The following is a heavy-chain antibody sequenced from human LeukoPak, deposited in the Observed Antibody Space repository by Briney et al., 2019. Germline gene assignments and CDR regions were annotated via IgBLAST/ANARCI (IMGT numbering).Heavy chain of an antibody. J-gene: IGHJ3*02. CDR3: ARWGGCSSTSCYTEPGDI. CDR1: GFTFSSYS. D-gene: IGHD2-2*02. Sequence: GGSLRLSRAASGFTFSSYSMNWVRQAPGEGLEWVSSISSSSSYIYYADSVKGRFTISRDNAKNSLYLQMNSLRAEDTAVYYCARWGGCSSTSCYTEPGDIWGQGTMVTVSS. V-gene: IGHV3-21*01. CDR2: ISSSSSYI.